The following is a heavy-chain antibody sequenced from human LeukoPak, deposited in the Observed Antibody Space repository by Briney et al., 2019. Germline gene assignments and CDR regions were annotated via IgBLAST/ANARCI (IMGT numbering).Heavy chain of an antibody. Sequence: GRSLRLSCAASGFTFSSYAMSWVRQAPGKGLEWVSGISGGGDSTYYADSVKGRFTISRDNSKNTLYLQMDSLRAEDTAVYYCATFQIVVVPAAEDFDYWGQGTLVTVSS. CDR3: ATFQIVVVPAAEDFDY. D-gene: IGHD2-2*01. J-gene: IGHJ4*02. CDR2: ISGGGDST. V-gene: IGHV3-23*01. CDR1: GFTFSSYA.